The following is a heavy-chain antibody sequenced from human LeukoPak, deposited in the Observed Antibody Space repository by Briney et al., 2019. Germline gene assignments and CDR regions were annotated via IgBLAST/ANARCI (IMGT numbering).Heavy chain of an antibody. D-gene: IGHD2-15*01. Sequence: GGSLRLSCAASGFTVSSNYMSWVRQAPGKGREWVSVIYSGGSTYYADSVKGRFTISRHNSKNTLYLQMNSLRAEDTAVYYCVRGVIPWWTPYYYYGMDVWGQGTTVTVSS. CDR3: VRGVIPWWTPYYYYGMDV. V-gene: IGHV3-53*04. J-gene: IGHJ6*02. CDR2: IYSGGST. CDR1: GFTVSSNY.